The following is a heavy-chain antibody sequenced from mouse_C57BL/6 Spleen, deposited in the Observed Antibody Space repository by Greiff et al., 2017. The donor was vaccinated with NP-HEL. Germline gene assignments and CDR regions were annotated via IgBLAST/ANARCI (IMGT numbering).Heavy chain of an antibody. D-gene: IGHD1-1*01. V-gene: IGHV1-81*01. Sequence: VQLQESGAELARPGASVKLSCKASGYTFTSYGISWVKQRTGQGLEWIGEIYPRSGNTYYNEKFKGKATLTADKSSSTAYMELRSLTSEDSAVYFCARLLNYYGSSSYAMDYWGQGTSVTVSS. CDR2: IYPRSGNT. J-gene: IGHJ4*01. CDR1: GYTFTSYG. CDR3: ARLLNYYGSSSYAMDY.